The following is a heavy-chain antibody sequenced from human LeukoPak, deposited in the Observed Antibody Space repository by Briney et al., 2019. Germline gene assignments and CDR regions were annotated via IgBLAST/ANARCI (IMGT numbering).Heavy chain of an antibody. Sequence: ASVKVSCKASGGTFSIYAISWVRQAPGQGLEWMGGIIPIFGTANYAQKFQGRVTITADESTSTAYMELSSLRSEDTAVYYCASYGAVAGFYREDWGQGTLVTVSS. V-gene: IGHV1-69*13. CDR3: ASYGAVAGFYRED. J-gene: IGHJ4*02. CDR2: IIPIFGTA. CDR1: GGTFSIYA. D-gene: IGHD6-19*01.